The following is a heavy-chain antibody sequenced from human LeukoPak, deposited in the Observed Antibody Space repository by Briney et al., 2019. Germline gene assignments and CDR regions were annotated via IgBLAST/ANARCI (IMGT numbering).Heavy chain of an antibody. CDR2: IYYSGST. J-gene: IGHJ4*02. V-gene: IGHV4-61*08. Sequence: SGTLSLTCTVSGGSISSGGYYWSWIRQPPGKGLEWIGYIYYSGSTNYNPSLKSRVTISVDTSKNQFSLKLSSVTAADTAVYYCARMGAGSFDYWGQGTLVTVSS. CDR3: ARMGAGSFDY. D-gene: IGHD4/OR15-4a*01. CDR1: GGSISSGGYY.